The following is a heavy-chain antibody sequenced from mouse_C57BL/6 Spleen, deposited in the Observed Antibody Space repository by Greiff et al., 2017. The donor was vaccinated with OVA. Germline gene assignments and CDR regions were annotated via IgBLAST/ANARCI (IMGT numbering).Heavy chain of an antibody. V-gene: IGHV1-50*01. D-gene: IGHD2-1*01. CDR1: GYTFTSYW. J-gene: IGHJ4*01. Sequence: VQLQQPGAELVKPGASVKLSCTASGYTFTSYWMQWVQQRPGQGLEWIGEIDPSDSYTNYNHKFKGKATLTVDTSSSTAYMQLSSLTSVDSADDYGAPMVTSPYYAMDYWGQGTSVTVSS. CDR3: APMVTSPYYAMDY. CDR2: IDPSDSYT.